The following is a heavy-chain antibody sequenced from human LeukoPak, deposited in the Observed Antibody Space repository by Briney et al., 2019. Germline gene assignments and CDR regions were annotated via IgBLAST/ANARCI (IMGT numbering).Heavy chain of an antibody. CDR1: GFSFRSFA. CDR3: ARDYKYAFVN. J-gene: IGHJ4*02. Sequence: GGSLRLSCTASGFSFRSFAMSWVRQAPGQGLEWVSSISGGGEDTYYADSVKGRFTISRDNSETTLYLQMNSLRVEDTAVYYCARDYKYAFVNWGQGTLVTVSS. CDR2: ISGGGEDT. V-gene: IGHV3-23*01. D-gene: IGHD5-24*01.